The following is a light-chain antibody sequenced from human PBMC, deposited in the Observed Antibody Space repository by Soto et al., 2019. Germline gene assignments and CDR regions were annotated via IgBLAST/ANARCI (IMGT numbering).Light chain of an antibody. CDR1: QSISSW. Sequence: DIQMTQSPSTLSASVGDRVTITCRASQSISSWLAWYQQKPGKAPKLLIYDASSLASGVTSRFSGSGSGTEFTLTITSLQPEDFAVYYCQQYSGYLWTFCQGTKVDI. V-gene: IGKV1-5*01. CDR3: QQYSGYLWT. J-gene: IGKJ1*01. CDR2: DAS.